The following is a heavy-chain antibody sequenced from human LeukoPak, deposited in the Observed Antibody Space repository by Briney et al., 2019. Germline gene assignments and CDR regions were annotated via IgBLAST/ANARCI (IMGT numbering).Heavy chain of an antibody. CDR1: GFTFSNYW. CDR2: IKNDGSST. J-gene: IGHJ6*02. V-gene: IGHV3-74*01. CDR3: SRDSLSSCGGDCYSGLDV. Sequence: PGGSLRLSCAASGFTFSNYWMHWVRQAPGEALMWVSRIKNDGSSTTYADSVKGRFTISRDNAKNTLYLQMNSLRAEDTAVYYCSRDSLSSCGGDCYSGLDVWGQGTTVTVSS. D-gene: IGHD2-21*02.